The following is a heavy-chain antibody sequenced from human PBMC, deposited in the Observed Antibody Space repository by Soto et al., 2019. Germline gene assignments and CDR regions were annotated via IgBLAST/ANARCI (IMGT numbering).Heavy chain of an antibody. D-gene: IGHD3-16*01. CDR1: GLTFRRCA. CDR2: ISYDGSNK. V-gene: IGHV3-30-3*01. Sequence: GGSLRLPYAASGLTFRRCAMLWVRQDPGKGLEWVAVISYDGSNKYYADSVKGRFTISRDNSKSTVYLQMNSLRAEDTAVYYWAILNHWVGWGQGPLVTLSS. CDR3: AILNHWVG. J-gene: IGHJ4*02.